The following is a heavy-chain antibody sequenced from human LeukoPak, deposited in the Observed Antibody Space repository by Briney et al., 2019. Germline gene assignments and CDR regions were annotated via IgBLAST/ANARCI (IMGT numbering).Heavy chain of an antibody. D-gene: IGHD6-13*01. CDR1: GFTVSSNC. J-gene: IGHJ4*02. CDR2: IYSDGST. V-gene: IGHV3-53*01. Sequence: GGSLRLSCVASGFTVSSNCMTWVRQAPGKGLEWVSVIYSDGSTYYSDSVRGRFIISRDNSKNTLYLQMNSLRAEDTAVYYCAREGHYSSSWYFSYYFDYWGQGTLVTVSS. CDR3: AREGHYSSSWYFSYYFDY.